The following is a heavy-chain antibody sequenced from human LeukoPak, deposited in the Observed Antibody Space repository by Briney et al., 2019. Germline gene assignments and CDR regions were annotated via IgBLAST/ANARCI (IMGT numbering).Heavy chain of an antibody. CDR1: GYSFTSYW. CDR3: ARHLDFGGKGGLVY. J-gene: IGHJ4*02. Sequence: GESLKISRKGSGYSFTSYWIGWVRLMPGKGLEWMGIIYPGESDTRYSPSFQGHVPISADKSIRTAYLPWSSLKASDTAMYYCARHLDFGGKGGLVYWGQGTLVTVSS. CDR2: IYPGESDT. D-gene: IGHD4-23*01. V-gene: IGHV5-51*01.